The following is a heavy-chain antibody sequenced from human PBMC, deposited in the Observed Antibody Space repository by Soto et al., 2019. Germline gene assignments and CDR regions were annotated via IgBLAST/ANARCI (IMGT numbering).Heavy chain of an antibody. Sequence: GGSLRLSCAASGFTFSSYSMNWVRQAPGKGLEWVSSISSSSSYIYYADSVKGRFTISRDNAKNSLYLQMNSLRAEDTAVYYCARSSRRYSSSWYSPFDPWGQGTPVTVSS. D-gene: IGHD6-13*01. V-gene: IGHV3-21*01. CDR3: ARSSRRYSSSWYSPFDP. CDR1: GFTFSSYS. CDR2: ISSSSSYI. J-gene: IGHJ5*02.